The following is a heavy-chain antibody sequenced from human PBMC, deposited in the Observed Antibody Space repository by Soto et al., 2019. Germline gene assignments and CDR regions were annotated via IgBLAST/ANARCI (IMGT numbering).Heavy chain of an antibody. Sequence: SQTLSLTCDVSGDSVSSSSAAWNWIRQSPSRGLEWLGSTYYRSKWIHEYTLSRESRITINPDTSKNQFSLHIYSVTPEDTAVYYCAGVVWFRGMDVWGQGTPVTVAS. D-gene: IGHD3-16*01. V-gene: IGHV6-1*01. CDR2: TYYRSKWIH. J-gene: IGHJ6*02. CDR1: GDSVSSSSAA. CDR3: AGVVWFRGMDV.